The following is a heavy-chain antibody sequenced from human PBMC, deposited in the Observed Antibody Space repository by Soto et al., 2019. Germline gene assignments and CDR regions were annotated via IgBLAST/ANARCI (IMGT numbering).Heavy chain of an antibody. Sequence: SETLSLTCTVSGGSISSYYWSWIRQPPGKGLEWIGYIYYSGSTNYNPSLKSRVTISVDTSKNQFSLKLSSVTAADTAVYYCARGKDSGHAPEQDVWGTGTTVTVSS. CDR3: ARGKDSGHAPEQDV. J-gene: IGHJ6*04. CDR2: IYYSGST. V-gene: IGHV4-59*01. D-gene: IGHD5-12*01. CDR1: GGSISSYY.